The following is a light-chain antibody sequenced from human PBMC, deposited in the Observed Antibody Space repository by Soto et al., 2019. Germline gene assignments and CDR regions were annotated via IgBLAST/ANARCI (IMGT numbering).Light chain of an antibody. Sequence: QMTQSPSTLSASVGDRVTNTCRASQSKSSWLAWYQQKPGKAPKLLIYDASSLQSGVPSRFSGSGSGTEFTLTISSLQPDDFATYYCQQYDSHLWTFGLGTKVDIK. J-gene: IGKJ1*01. CDR3: QQYDSHLWT. CDR1: QSKSSW. CDR2: DAS. V-gene: IGKV1-5*01.